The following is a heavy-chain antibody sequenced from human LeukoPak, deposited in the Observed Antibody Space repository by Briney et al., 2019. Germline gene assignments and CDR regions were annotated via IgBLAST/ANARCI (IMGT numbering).Heavy chain of an antibody. V-gene: IGHV3-30-3*01. J-gene: IGHJ4*02. D-gene: IGHD3-10*01. CDR2: ISYDGSNK. CDR1: GFTFSSYA. Sequence: GGSLRLSCAASGFTFSSYAMHWVRQAPGKGLEWVAVISYDGSNKYYADSVKGRFTISRDNSKNTLYLQMNGLRAEDTAVYYCARDMGDYWGLGTLVTVSS. CDR3: ARDMGDY.